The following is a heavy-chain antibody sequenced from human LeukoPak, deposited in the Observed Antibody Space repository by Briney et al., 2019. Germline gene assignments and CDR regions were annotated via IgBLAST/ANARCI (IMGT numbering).Heavy chain of an antibody. CDR1: GFTFSSYG. CDR2: ISGSGGST. Sequence: GGSLRLSCAASGFTFSSYGMSWVRQAPGKGLEWVSAISGSGGSTYYADSVKGRFTISRDNSKNTLYLQMNSLRAEDTAVYYCAKMGYDILTGYYIDYWGQGTLVTVSS. V-gene: IGHV3-23*01. CDR3: AKMGYDILTGYYIDY. D-gene: IGHD3-9*01. J-gene: IGHJ4*02.